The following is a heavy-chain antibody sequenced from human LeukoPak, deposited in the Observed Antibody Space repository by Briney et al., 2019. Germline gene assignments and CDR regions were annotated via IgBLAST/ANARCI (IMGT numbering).Heavy chain of an antibody. CDR3: ARGVAYSSSSTFMDY. CDR2: ISDYNGNT. J-gene: IGHJ4*02. CDR1: GGTFSSYA. D-gene: IGHD6-6*01. Sequence: GASVTVSCKASGGTFSSYAISWVRQAPGQGLEWMGWISDYNGNTNSAHKPQGIVTMTTYTSTSTAYIELRSLRSDDTAVYYCARGVAYSSSSTFMDYWGQGTLVTVSS. V-gene: IGHV1-18*01.